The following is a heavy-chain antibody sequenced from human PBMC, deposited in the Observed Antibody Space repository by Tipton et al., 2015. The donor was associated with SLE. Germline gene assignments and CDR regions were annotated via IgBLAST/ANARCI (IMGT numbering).Heavy chain of an antibody. Sequence: TLSLTCTVSGGSISSGSYYWSWIRQPAGKGLEWIGRIYTSGSTNYNPSLKSRVTISVDTSKNQFSLKLSSVTAADTALYYCARTVPAADCYYYYYMAAGGKGPPVTFSS. CDR3: ARTVPAADCYYYYYMAA. CDR1: GGSISSGSYY. D-gene: IGHD2-2*01. CDR2: IYTSGST. J-gene: IGHJ6*03. V-gene: IGHV4-61*02.